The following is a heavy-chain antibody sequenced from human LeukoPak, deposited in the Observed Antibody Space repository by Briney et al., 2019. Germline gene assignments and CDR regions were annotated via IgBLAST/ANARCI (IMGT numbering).Heavy chain of an antibody. CDR2: FDPEDGET. V-gene: IGHV1-24*01. Sequence: ALVKVSCKVSGYTLTELSMHWVRQAPGKGLEWMGGFDPEDGETIYAQKFQGRVTMTEDISTDTAYMELSSLRSEDTAVYYCATEKRITMVRGVIIGRSNWFDPWGQGTLVTVSS. D-gene: IGHD3-10*01. CDR3: ATEKRITMVRGVIIGRSNWFDP. J-gene: IGHJ5*02. CDR1: GYTLTELS.